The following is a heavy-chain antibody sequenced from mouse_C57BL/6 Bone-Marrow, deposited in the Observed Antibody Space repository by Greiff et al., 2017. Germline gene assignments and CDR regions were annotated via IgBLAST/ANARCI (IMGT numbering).Heavy chain of an antibody. V-gene: IGHV1-18*01. Sequence: EVQLQQSGPELVKPGASVKIPCKASGYTFTDYNMDWVKQSHGKSLEWIGDINPNNGGTIYNQKFKGKATLTVDKSSSTAYMELRSLTSEDTAVYYCARYPPNLSSWYFDVWGTGTTVTVSS. CDR1: GYTFTDYN. CDR3: ARYPPNLSSWYFDV. J-gene: IGHJ1*03. CDR2: INPNNGGT. D-gene: IGHD1-3*01.